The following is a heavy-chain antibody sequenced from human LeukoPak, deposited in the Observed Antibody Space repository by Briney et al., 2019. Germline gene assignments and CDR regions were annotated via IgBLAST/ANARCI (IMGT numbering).Heavy chain of an antibody. J-gene: IGHJ4*02. CDR3: AKAAAAPGFDF. D-gene: IGHD6-13*01. Sequence: GGSLRLSCAASGFISSSYALNWVRQAPGKGLEWVATVSGSGDRMYHADSVKGRFTISRDNSKSTIYLQMNSLRAEDTALYYCAKAAAAPGFDFWGQGTLVTVSS. CDR2: VSGSGDRM. CDR1: GFISSSYA. V-gene: IGHV3-23*01.